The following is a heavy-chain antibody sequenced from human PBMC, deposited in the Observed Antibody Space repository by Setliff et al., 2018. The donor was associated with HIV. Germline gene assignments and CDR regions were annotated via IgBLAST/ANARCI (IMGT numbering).Heavy chain of an antibody. V-gene: IGHV4-34*01. D-gene: IGHD1-7*01. CDR3: ARVSSVIELQGGDYFDS. CDR2: IYFSGSV. CDR1: GGSLSDYY. J-gene: IGHJ4*02. Sequence: SETLSLTCAVYGGSLSDYYWSWIRQSPGKGLEWIGSIYFSGSVFYNPSLNSRVIISIDTSRNQFSLKLSSVTGADTAVYYCARVSSVIELQGGDYFDSWGQGLLVTVSS.